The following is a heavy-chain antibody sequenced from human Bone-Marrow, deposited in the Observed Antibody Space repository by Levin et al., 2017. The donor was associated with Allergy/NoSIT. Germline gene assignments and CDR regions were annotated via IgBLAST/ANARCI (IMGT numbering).Heavy chain of an antibody. D-gene: IGHD3-10*01. V-gene: IGHV3-13*01. CDR1: GFTFSSYD. CDR2: IGTAGDT. Sequence: GESLKISCAASGFTFSSYDMHWVRQATGKGLEWVSAIGTAGDTYYPGSVKGRFTISRENAKNSLYLQMNSLRAGDTAVYYCARAHLLWFGSYGMDVWGQGTTVTVSS. J-gene: IGHJ6*02. CDR3: ARAHLLWFGSYGMDV.